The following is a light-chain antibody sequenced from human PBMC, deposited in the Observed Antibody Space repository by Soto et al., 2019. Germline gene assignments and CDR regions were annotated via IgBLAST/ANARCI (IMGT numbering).Light chain of an antibody. CDR2: GNT. V-gene: IGLV1-40*01. J-gene: IGLJ2*01. CDR1: SSNTGAGYD. CDR3: QSYDGSLSGSV. Sequence: QSVLTQPPSVSGAPGQRVTISCTGSSSNTGAGYDVHWYQQVPGTAPKLLIYGNTKRPSGVPDRFSGSKSGTSASLAITGLHAEDEADYYCQSYDGSLSGSVFGGGSKLTVL.